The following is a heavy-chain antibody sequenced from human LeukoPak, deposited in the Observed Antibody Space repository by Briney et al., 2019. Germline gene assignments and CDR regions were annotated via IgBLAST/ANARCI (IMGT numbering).Heavy chain of an antibody. J-gene: IGHJ4*02. CDR2: ISSSSYI. CDR3: ARAIDILTGPLFDY. D-gene: IGHD3-9*01. Sequence: GGSLRLSCAASGFTFSSYSMNWVRQAPGKGLEWVSSISSSSYIYYADSVKGRFTISRDNAKNSLYLQMNSLRAEDTAVYYCARAIDILTGPLFDYWGQGTLVTVSS. CDR1: GFTFSSYS. V-gene: IGHV3-21*01.